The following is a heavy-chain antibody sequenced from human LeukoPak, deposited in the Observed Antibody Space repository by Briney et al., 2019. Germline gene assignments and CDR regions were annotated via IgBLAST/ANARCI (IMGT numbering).Heavy chain of an antibody. CDR1: GYSISSHY. CDR2: LLYGGSS. D-gene: IGHD3-10*01. V-gene: IGHV4-59*11. CDR3: ARGIPMANLVFDF. Sequence: PSETLSLTCSVSGYSISSHYWSWIRQPPGKELEWVGYLLYGGSSSYNPSLRSRVTMSFYTSKNQFSLQLSSVTAADTAVYYCARGIPMANLVFDFWGQGTLVTVSS. J-gene: IGHJ4*02.